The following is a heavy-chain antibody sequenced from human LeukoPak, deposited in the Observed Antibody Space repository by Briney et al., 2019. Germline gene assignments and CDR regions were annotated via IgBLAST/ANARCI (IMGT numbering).Heavy chain of an antibody. D-gene: IGHD1-7*01. V-gene: IGHV1-69*05. CDR3: ARPGTTDAFDI. CDR2: IIPIFGTA. CDR1: GGTFTSYD. J-gene: IGHJ3*02. Sequence: SVKVSCKASGGTFTSYDISWVRQAPGQGLEWMGGIIPIFGTANYAQKFQGRVTITTDESKSTDYLELSSLRSEDTAVYYCARPGTTDAFDIWGQGTMVTVSS.